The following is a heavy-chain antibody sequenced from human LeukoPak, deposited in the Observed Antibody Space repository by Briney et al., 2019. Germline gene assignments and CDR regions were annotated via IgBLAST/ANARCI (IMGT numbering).Heavy chain of an antibody. CDR3: ARDYYESSGYNYDVFDI. D-gene: IGHD3-22*01. V-gene: IGHV1-18*01. Sequence: ASVKVSCKASGYTFTSYGISWVRQAPGQGLDWMGWISNYNGRTNYAQKVQGRVTLTTDTSTSTTYMELRSLRSDDTAVYYCARDYYESSGYNYDVFDIWGQGTMVTVSS. CDR1: GYTFTSYG. J-gene: IGHJ3*02. CDR2: ISNYNGRT.